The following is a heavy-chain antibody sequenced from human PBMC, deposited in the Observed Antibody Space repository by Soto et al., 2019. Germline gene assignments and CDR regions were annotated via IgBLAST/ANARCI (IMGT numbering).Heavy chain of an antibody. CDR2: ISYDGSNK. Sequence: PGGSLRLSCAASGFTVSSYGMPWVLQAPGKWLEWVAVISYDGSNKYYADSVKGLFTISRDNSKNPLYLQMNSLRAEDTAVYYCAKDRSRDGGAGMDVWRQGTTDTVSS. J-gene: IGHJ6*02. V-gene: IGHV3-30*18. D-gene: IGHD3-16*01. CDR3: AKDRSRDGGAGMDV. CDR1: GFTVSSYG.